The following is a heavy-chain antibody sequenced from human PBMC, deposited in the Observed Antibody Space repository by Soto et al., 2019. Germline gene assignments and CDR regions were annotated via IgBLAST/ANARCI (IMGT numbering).Heavy chain of an antibody. CDR3: ATYYDSSGPTFDF. Sequence: QVQLQESGPGLVQPSQTLSLTCTVSGGSISSGAHYWSWVRQYPGRGLEWIAYVYYTGTTYHNPSLRSRVTLSVDTSENQFSLQLTSVTAADTAVYYCATYYDSSGPTFDFWGRGILVTVSS. J-gene: IGHJ4*02. D-gene: IGHD3-22*01. V-gene: IGHV4-31*03. CDR2: VYYTGTT. CDR1: GGSISSGAHY.